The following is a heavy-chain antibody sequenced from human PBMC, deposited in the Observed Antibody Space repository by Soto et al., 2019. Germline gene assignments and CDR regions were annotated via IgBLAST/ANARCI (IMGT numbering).Heavy chain of an antibody. CDR2: IFYSGTT. CDR3: DRDQLEGNWFDP. V-gene: IGHV4-4*02. CDR1: GGSISSSNW. J-gene: IGHJ5*02. Sequence: SETLSLTCAVSGGSISSSNWWSWVRQPPGKGLEWIGYIFYSGTTYYNPSLKSRVTISVDTSKNQFSLKLSSVTAADTAVYYCDRDQLEGNWFDPWGQGTLVTVSS. D-gene: IGHD1-1*01.